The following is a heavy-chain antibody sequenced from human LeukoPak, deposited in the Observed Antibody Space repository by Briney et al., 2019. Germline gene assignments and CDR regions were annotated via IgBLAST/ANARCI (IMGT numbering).Heavy chain of an antibody. J-gene: IGHJ4*02. Sequence: GGSLRLSCEASGFTFGSHAMYWVRQAPGKGLEWVAGIFGSGGSPHYADSVRGRFTISRDNSRNTVYLQINSLRAEDTAVYYCGKTTVGYSSGQKPAWPVDYWGQGTLVTVSS. D-gene: IGHD5-18*01. CDR1: GFTFGSHA. CDR3: GKTTVGYSSGQKPAWPVDY. CDR2: IFGSGGSP. V-gene: IGHV3-23*01.